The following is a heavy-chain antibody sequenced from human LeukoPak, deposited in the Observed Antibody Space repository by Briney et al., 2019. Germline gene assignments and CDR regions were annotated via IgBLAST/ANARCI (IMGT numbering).Heavy chain of an antibody. CDR1: GGSFSGYY. V-gene: IGHV4-34*01. CDR2: FNHSGST. J-gene: IGHJ5*02. Sequence: SETLSLTCAVYGGSFSGYYWSWLRQPPGKGLEWIGEFNHSGSTNYNPSLKSRVTISVDTSKNQFSLKLSSVTAADTAVYYCARHDSAPSQRIAAAGLNWFDPWGQGTLVTVSS. CDR3: ARHDSAPSQRIAAAGLNWFDP. D-gene: IGHD6-13*01.